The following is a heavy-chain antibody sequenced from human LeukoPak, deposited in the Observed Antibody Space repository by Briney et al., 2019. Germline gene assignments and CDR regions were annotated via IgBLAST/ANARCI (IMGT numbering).Heavy chain of an antibody. CDR2: IYHSGRT. D-gene: IGHD6-19*01. V-gene: IGHV4-38-2*02. J-gene: IGHJ5*02. CDR3: ARDPGLGLVAVAGTGSWFDP. CDR1: GYSISNGYY. Sequence: SETLSLTCTVSGYSISNGYYWGWMRQPPGKGLEWIGSIYHSGRTHYNPSLKSRITISVDTSKNQFSLKLSSVTAADTAVYYCARDPGLGLVAVAGTGSWFDPWGQGTLVTVSS.